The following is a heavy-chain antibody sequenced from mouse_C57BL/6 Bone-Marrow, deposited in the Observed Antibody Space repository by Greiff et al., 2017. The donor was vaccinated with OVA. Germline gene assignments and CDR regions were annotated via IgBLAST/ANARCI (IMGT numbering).Heavy chain of an antibody. Sequence: VQLQQSGAELARPGASVKLSCKASGYTFTSYGISWVKQRTGQGLEWIGEIYPRSGNPYYNEKLKGKATLTADKSSSTAYMELRSLTSEDSSVYFGARSIYYDGSSYRGYFDVWGTGTTVTVSS. CDR2: IYPRSGNP. J-gene: IGHJ1*03. CDR3: ARSIYYDGSSYRGYFDV. CDR1: GYTFTSYG. V-gene: IGHV1-81*01. D-gene: IGHD1-1*01.